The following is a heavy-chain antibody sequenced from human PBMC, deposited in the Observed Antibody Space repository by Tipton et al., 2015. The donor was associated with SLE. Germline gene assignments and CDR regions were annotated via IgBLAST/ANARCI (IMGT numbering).Heavy chain of an antibody. Sequence: SLRLSCAASGFTFSSYAMHWVRQAPGMGLEWVAVISYDGSNKYYADSVKGRFTISRDNSKNTLYLQMNSLRAEDTAVYYCAKSYSGYLQDAFDIWGQGTMVTVSS. CDR3: AKSYSGYLQDAFDI. J-gene: IGHJ3*02. CDR1: GFTFSSYA. D-gene: IGHD5-12*01. CDR2: ISYDGSNK. V-gene: IGHV3-30-3*02.